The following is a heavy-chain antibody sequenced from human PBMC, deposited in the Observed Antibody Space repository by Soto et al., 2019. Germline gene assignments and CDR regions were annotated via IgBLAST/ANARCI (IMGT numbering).Heavy chain of an antibody. CDR3: EKGLVGVYDILTDYYFDY. V-gene: IGHV3-23*01. CDR2: FSGSGGST. CDR1: GFTFSSYA. Sequence: GESLKISCAASGFTFSSYAMSWVRQAPGEGLEWVSAFSGSGGSTYYADSVKGRFTISRDNSKNTLYLQMNSLRAEDTAVYDCEKGLVGVYDILTDYYFDYWGQGTLVTVSS. D-gene: IGHD3-9*01. J-gene: IGHJ4*02.